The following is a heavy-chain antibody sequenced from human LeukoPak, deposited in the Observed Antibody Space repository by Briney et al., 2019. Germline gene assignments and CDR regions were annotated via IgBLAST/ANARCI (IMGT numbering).Heavy chain of an antibody. J-gene: IGHJ4*02. CDR2: INHSGST. D-gene: IGHD4-17*01. V-gene: IGHV4-34*01. CDR1: GGSFSGYY. CDR3: AILNYGDSDRYFDY. Sequence: PSETLSLTCAVYGGSFSGYYWSWLRQPPGKGLEWIGEINHSGSTNYNPSLESRVTISVDTSKNQFSLRLTSVTAADTAVYYCAILNYGDSDRYFDYWGQGTLVTVSS.